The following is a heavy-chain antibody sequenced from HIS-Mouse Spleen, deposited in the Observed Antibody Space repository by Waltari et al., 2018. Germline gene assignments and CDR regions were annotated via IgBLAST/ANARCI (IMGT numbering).Heavy chain of an antibody. V-gene: IGHV1-2*02. J-gene: IGHJ4*02. Sequence: MGWINPNSGGTNYAQKFQGRVTMTRDTSISTAYMELSRLRSDDTAVYYCARDTDYWGQGTLVTVSS. CDR3: ARDTDY. CDR2: INPNSGGT.